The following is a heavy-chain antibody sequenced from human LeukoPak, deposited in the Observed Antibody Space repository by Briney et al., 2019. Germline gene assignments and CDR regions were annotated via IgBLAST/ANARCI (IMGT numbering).Heavy chain of an antibody. CDR2: IYYSGST. CDR1: GGSISSGGYY. D-gene: IGHD4-17*01. J-gene: IGHJ4*02. CDR3: AREHATTGYFDY. Sequence: SETLSLTCTVSGGSISSGGYYWSWLRQHPGKGLEWIGYIYYSGSTYYNPSLKSRVTISVDTSKNQLSLKLSSVTAADTAVYYCAREHATTGYFDYWGQGTLVTVSS. V-gene: IGHV4-31*03.